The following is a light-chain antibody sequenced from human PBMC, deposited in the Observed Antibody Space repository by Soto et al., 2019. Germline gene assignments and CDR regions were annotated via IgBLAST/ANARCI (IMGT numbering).Light chain of an antibody. Sequence: DIQMTQSPSSLSVSVGDRVTITCRASQSIITYLHWYQQKPGKAPKLLIYDSSRLESGVPSRFSGSGSGTDFTLTISSLQPEDSAAYYCQQSYSTPQYTFGQGTKLEIK. J-gene: IGKJ2*01. CDR2: DSS. V-gene: IGKV1-39*01. CDR1: QSIITY. CDR3: QQSYSTPQYT.